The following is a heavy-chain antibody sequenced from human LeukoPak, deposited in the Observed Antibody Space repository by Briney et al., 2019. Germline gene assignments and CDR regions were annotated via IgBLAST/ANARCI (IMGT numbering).Heavy chain of an antibody. Sequence: GASLRLSCAASGFTVRSNYMGWVRQAPGKGLEWVSFIYSGDSAYCADSMKGQYTMSRDNSKNALHSEVNSLIAEDTAVYYCATSRFLGTWGQGTMVTVSP. J-gene: IGHJ3*01. V-gene: IGHV3-53*01. CDR1: GFTVRSNY. D-gene: IGHD3-3*01. CDR3: ATSRFLGT. CDR2: IYSGDSA.